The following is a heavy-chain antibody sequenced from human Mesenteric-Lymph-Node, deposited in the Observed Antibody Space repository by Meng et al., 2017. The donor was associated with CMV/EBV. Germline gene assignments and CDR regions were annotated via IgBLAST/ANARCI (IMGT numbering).Heavy chain of an antibody. V-gene: IGHV1-8*03. CDR2: ENPNSGKI. Sequence: ASVKVSCKAAGYTFTNYGISWVRQAPGQGLEWMGWENPNSGKIVYAQKFQGKVTITKNTSMSTDYMELSSLKASDTAMYYCARRLCTSCYVDYWGQGTLVTVSS. D-gene: IGHD2-2*01. CDR1: GYTFTNYG. CDR3: ARRLCTSCYVDY. J-gene: IGHJ4*02.